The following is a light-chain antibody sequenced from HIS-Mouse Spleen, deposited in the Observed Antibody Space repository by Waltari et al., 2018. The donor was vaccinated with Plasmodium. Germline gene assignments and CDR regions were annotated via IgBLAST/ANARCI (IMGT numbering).Light chain of an antibody. J-gene: IGLJ3*02. Sequence: SYELTQPPSVSLSPGTTARINCPGPALPKKYAYWYQQKTGQAPVMVIYEDSKRPSGIPERFSGASSGTRATLTISGAQVEDEADYYCYSTDSSGNHRVFGGGTKLTVL. V-gene: IGLV3-10*01. CDR1: ALPKKY. CDR3: YSTDSSGNHRV. CDR2: EDS.